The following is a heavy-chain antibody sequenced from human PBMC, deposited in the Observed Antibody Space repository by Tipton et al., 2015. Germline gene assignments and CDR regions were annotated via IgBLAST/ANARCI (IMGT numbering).Heavy chain of an antibody. V-gene: IGHV4-38-2*01. Sequence: TLSLTCDVSGYSISSDYYWGWIRQPPGKGLEWIGSISHSGNTYYNPSLKSRVTMSRDTSKNQFSLKLTSVTAADTAVYYCACQDYDSLTRDHQTVDYWGQGTLVTVSS. CDR3: ACQDYDSLTRDHQTVDY. CDR2: ISHSGNT. D-gene: IGHD3-9*01. J-gene: IGHJ4*02. CDR1: GYSISSDYY.